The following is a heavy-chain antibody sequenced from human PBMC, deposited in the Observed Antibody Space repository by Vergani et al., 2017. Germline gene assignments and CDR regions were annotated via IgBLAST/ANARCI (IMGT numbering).Heavy chain of an antibody. CDR3: ARGVMSPESARGKGWFDP. Sequence: QVQLQQWGAGLLKPSETLSLTCAVYGGSFSGYYWSWIRQPPGKGLEWIGEINHSGSTNYNPSLKSRVTIQVDTSKNQFSLKLSSVTAADTAVYYCARGVMSPESARGKGWFDPWGQGTLVTVSS. CDR2: INHSGST. V-gene: IGHV4-34*01. CDR1: GGSFSGYY. D-gene: IGHD3-16*01. J-gene: IGHJ5*02.